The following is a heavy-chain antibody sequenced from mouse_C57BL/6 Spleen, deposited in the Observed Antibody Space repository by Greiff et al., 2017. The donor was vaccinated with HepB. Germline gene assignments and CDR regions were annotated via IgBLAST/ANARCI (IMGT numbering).Heavy chain of an antibody. CDR3: ARGVVDY. CDR1: GYTFTSYW. CDR2: IDPSDSYT. V-gene: IGHV1-69*01. J-gene: IGHJ2*01. Sequence: QVQLQQPGAELVMPGASVKLSCKASGYTFTSYWMHWVKQRPGQGLEWIGEIDPSDSYTNYNQKFKGKSTLTVDKSSSTADMQLSSLRSEDSAVYYYARGVVDYWGQGTTLTVAS.